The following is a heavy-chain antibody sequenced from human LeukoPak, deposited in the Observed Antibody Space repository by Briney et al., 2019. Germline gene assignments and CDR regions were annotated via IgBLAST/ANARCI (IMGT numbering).Heavy chain of an antibody. Sequence: PGGSLRLSCAASGFTFSSYGMHWVRQAPGKGLEWVAVISYDGSNKYYADSVKGRFTISRDNAKNSLYLQMNSLRAEDTAVYYCAKDNCSSTSCYKEFDYWGQGTLVTVSS. CDR3: AKDNCSSTSCYKEFDY. CDR1: GFTFSSYG. CDR2: ISYDGSNK. D-gene: IGHD2-2*02. V-gene: IGHV3-30*18. J-gene: IGHJ4*02.